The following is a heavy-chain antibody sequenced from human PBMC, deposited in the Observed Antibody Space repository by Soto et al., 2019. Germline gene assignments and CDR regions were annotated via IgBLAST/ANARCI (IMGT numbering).Heavy chain of an antibody. D-gene: IGHD6-6*01. J-gene: IGHJ3*02. CDR2: IYYSGST. CDR3: ARPSIAARPTYAFDI. V-gene: IGHV4-39*01. CDR1: GGSISSSSYY. Sequence: QLQLQESGPGLVKPSETLSLTCTVSGGSISSSSYYWGWIRQPPGKGLEWIGSIYYSGSTYYNPSLKSRVTMSVDTSKNQFSLKLSSVTAADTAVYYCARPSIAARPTYAFDIWGQGTMVTVSS.